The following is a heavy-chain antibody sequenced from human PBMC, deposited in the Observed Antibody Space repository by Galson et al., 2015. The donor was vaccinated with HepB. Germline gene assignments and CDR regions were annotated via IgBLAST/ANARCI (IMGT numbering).Heavy chain of an antibody. CDR1: GFIFRHHA. Sequence: SLRLSCAGSGFIFRHHAMAWIRQAPGKGLEWVSGINGRGSTRSYSDAAKGRFSISRDNSKDTVFLQMDNLRPEDTAAYYCVKEGAWFGGDWFDPWGQGALVTVS. CDR3: VKEGAWFGGDWFDP. D-gene: IGHD3-16*01. CDR2: INGRGSTR. V-gene: IGHV3-23*01. J-gene: IGHJ5*02.